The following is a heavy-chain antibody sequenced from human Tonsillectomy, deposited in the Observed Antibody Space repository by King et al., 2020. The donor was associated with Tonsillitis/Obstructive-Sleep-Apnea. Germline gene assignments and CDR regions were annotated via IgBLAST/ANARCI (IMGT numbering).Heavy chain of an antibody. Sequence: VQLVESGGGLVQPGRSLRLSCVASGFTFKDYAMYWVRQAPGRGLEWVSGISWNSGSVAYADCVKGRFTISRDNAKNSLYLEMNSLRPEDTALYYCAKDLIIAVAGTPDDTFDIWGQGTMVTVSS. CDR3: AKDLIIAVAGTPDDTFDI. J-gene: IGHJ3*02. D-gene: IGHD6-13*01. CDR2: ISWNSGSV. CDR1: GFTFKDYA. V-gene: IGHV3-9*01.